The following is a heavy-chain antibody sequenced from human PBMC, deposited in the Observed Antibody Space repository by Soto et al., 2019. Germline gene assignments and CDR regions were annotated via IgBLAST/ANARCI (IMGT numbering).Heavy chain of an antibody. V-gene: IGHV4-39*01. CDR3: ARHETIFGVRCGMDV. J-gene: IGHJ6*02. Sequence: PSETLSLTCTVSGGSISTSSYFWDWIRQPPGKGLEWIANILYDGRTNYNPSLKSRVSISIDTSRNQFSLKLSSVTAADTAVYYCARHETIFGVRCGMDVWGRGTTVTVSS. CDR2: ILYDGRT. CDR1: GGSISTSSYF. D-gene: IGHD3-3*01.